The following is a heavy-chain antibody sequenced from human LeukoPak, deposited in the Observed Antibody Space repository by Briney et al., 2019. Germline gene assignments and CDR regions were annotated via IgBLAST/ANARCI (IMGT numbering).Heavy chain of an antibody. J-gene: IGHJ4*02. Sequence: ASVKVSCKASGGTFSSYAISWVRQAPGQGLEWMGWINPNSGGTNYAQKFQGRVTMTRDTSISTAYMELSRLRSDDTAVYYCARISGSYSFDYWGQGTLVTVSS. CDR3: ARISGSYSFDY. CDR1: GGTFSSYA. CDR2: INPNSGGT. D-gene: IGHD1-26*01. V-gene: IGHV1-2*02.